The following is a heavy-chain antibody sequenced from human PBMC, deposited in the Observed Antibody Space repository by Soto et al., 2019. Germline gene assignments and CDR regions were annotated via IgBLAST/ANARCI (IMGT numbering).Heavy chain of an antibody. D-gene: IGHD2-8*01. CDR1: GFAFRTYS. CDR3: ARDLGVTATGPSLDY. Sequence: EVQLVQSGGGLVKPGESLRLSCAASGFAFRTYSMNWVRHVPGKGLEWVSGISSTSTYIFYADSVKGRFTISRDNAKNSLYLQMKSLRAEDTAVYYCARDLGVTATGPSLDYWGQGAQVTVSS. CDR2: ISSTSTYI. J-gene: IGHJ4*02. V-gene: IGHV3-21*01.